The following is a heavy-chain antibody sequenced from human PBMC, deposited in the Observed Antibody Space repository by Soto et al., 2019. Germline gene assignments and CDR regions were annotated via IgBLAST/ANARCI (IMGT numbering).Heavy chain of an antibody. Sequence: PXGSLRLSCAASGFSFSSHAMSWVRQAPGKGLECVSGISGSGGTTFYADSVKGRFTISRDNSKKTLFLQMSSLRAEDTAIYFCARTPYDFWSSGQYFFDQWAQGTLVTVSS. CDR1: GFSFSSHA. CDR2: ISGSGGTT. J-gene: IGHJ4*02. CDR3: ARTPYDFWSSGQYFFDQ. D-gene: IGHD3-3*01. V-gene: IGHV3-23*01.